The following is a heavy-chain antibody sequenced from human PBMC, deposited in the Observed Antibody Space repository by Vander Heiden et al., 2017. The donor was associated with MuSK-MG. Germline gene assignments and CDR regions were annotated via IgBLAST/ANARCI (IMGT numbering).Heavy chain of an antibody. CDR3: AKVTYYYDSSGYYPFDY. V-gene: IGHV3-23*01. J-gene: IGHJ4*02. CDR2: ISGSGGST. D-gene: IGHD3-22*01. CDR1: GITFSRYA. Sequence: EVPLLESGAGLVQPGGSPRLSCAASGITFSRYAMSWVRQAPVKGLEWVSAISGSGGSTYYADSVKGRFTISRDNSKNTLYLQMNSLRAEDTAVYYCAKVTYYYDSSGYYPFDYWGQGTLVTVSS.